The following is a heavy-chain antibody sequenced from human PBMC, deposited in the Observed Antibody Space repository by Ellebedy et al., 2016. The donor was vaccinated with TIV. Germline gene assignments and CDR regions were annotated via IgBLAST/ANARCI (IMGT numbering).Heavy chain of an antibody. J-gene: IGHJ4*02. V-gene: IGHV3-23*01. CDR2: INAGGGKT. CDR1: GFTFSSYA. CDR3: ARGKSGTYIHHAFDY. D-gene: IGHD1-14*01. Sequence: PGGSLRLSCAASGFTFSSYAMSWVRQAPGKGLEWVSGINAGGGKTYYADSGKGRFTISRDNSKNTLYLQLNSLRAEDTAVYYCARGKSGTYIHHAFDYWGQGTLVTVSS.